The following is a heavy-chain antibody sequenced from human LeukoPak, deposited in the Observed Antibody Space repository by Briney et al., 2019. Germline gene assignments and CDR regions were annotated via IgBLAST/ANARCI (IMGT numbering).Heavy chain of an antibody. Sequence: ASVKVSCKAFGYTFTSNYMHWVRQAPGQGLEWMRWINPNSGGTNYAQKFQGRVTMTRDTSISTAYMELSRLRSDDTAVYYCARDRVYSGSYLNWFDPWGQGTLVTVSS. CDR2: INPNSGGT. V-gene: IGHV1-2*02. CDR3: ARDRVYSGSYLNWFDP. D-gene: IGHD1-26*01. CDR1: GYTFTSNY. J-gene: IGHJ5*02.